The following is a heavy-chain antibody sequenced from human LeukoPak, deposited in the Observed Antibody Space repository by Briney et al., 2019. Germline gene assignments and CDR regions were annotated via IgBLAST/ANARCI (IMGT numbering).Heavy chain of an antibody. Sequence: PSETLSLTCTVSGASVSSGYYYWSWIRQPPGKGLEWIGYIYYSGNTDYYPSLKSRVTISIETSKNQFSLKLSSVTAADTAVYYCARDGGIAAAVGDAFDIWGQGTMVTVSS. CDR1: GASVSSGYYY. V-gene: IGHV4-61*01. D-gene: IGHD6-13*01. J-gene: IGHJ3*02. CDR2: IYYSGNT. CDR3: ARDGGIAAAVGDAFDI.